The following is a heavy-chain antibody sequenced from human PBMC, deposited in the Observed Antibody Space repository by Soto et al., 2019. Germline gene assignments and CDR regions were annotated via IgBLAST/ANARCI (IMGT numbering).Heavy chain of an antibody. J-gene: IGHJ5*02. CDR3: AGDFGTIAAAGIWFDP. CDR2: IIPIFGTA. D-gene: IGHD6-13*01. CDR1: GYTFTSYA. V-gene: IGHV1-69*06. Sequence: SVKVSCKASGYTFTSYAMHWVRQAPGQGLEWMGGIIPIFGTANYAQKFQGRVTITADKSTSTAYMELSSLRSEDTAVYYCAGDFGTIAAAGIWFDPWGQGTLVTVSS.